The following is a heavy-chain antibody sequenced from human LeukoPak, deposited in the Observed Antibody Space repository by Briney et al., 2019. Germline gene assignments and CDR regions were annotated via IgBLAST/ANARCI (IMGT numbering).Heavy chain of an antibody. D-gene: IGHD2-2*01. V-gene: IGHV1-18*01. CDR1: GYTFTSYG. CDR2: ISAYNGNT. Sequence: GASVKVSCKASGYTFTSYGISWVRQAPGQGLEWMGWISAYNGNTNYAQKVQGRVTMTTDTSTSTAYMELRSLRSDDTAVYYCARAPKIGYCSSTSCSRFDYWGQGTLVTVSS. J-gene: IGHJ4*02. CDR3: ARAPKIGYCSSTSCSRFDY.